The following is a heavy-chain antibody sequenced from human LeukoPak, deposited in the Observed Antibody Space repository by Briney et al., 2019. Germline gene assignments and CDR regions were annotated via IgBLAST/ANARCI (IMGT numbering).Heavy chain of an antibody. V-gene: IGHV1-69*06. Sequence: SVKVSCKASGGTFSSYAISWVRQAPGQGLEWMGGIIPIFGTTNYAQKLQGRVTITADKSTSTAYMALSSLRSEDTAVYYCARRFCTNGVCYHDRGAFDIWGQGTMVTVSS. CDR3: ARRFCTNGVCYHDRGAFDI. CDR2: IIPIFGTT. D-gene: IGHD2-8*01. CDR1: GGTFSSYA. J-gene: IGHJ3*02.